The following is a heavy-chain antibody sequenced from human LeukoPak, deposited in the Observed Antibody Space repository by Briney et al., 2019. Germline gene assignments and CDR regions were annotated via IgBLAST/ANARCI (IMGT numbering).Heavy chain of an antibody. CDR2: ISYDGRNI. V-gene: IGHV3-30*18. Sequence: PGGSLRLSCAASGFTFNNYGMHWVRQAPGKGLEWVAVISYDGRNIHYPDSVKGRFTISRDISTDTLWLQMDSLRTEDTAVYYCAKGPQRGTAAAMDSWGQGPLVTVS. J-gene: IGHJ4*02. CDR3: AKGPQRGTAAAMDS. CDR1: GFTFNNYG. D-gene: IGHD6-25*01.